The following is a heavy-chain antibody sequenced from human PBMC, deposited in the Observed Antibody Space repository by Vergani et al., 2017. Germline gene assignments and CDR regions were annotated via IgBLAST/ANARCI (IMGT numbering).Heavy chain of an antibody. CDR3: ARDPLYSTTWAFLLLDMDV. D-gene: IGHD6-13*01. Sequence: QVQLQESGPGLVRPSQTLSLTCTVSGGSISSGSYYWSWFRQPAGKGLEWIGRFYTGGGTSYNPSLKSRITISVDTSKNQFSLQLSSVTAADTAVYYCARDPLYSTTWAFLLLDMDVWGQGTTVTVSS. V-gene: IGHV4-61*02. CDR1: GGSISSGSYY. J-gene: IGHJ6*02. CDR2: FYTGGGT.